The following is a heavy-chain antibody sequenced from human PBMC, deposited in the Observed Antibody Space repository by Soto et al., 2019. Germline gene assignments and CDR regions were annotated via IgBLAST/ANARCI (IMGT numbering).Heavy chain of an antibody. V-gene: IGHV4-59*01. D-gene: IGHD5-18*01. Sequence: QVQLQESGPGLVKPSETLSLTCTVSGGSINGYYWTWLRQSPTNGLEWIGYFHFSGSTKYNPSLESRLIISADTSKNQISLTLSSVTAADTAVYYCARASGYSYGYDDFFKNWGQGTLANVSS. CDR3: ARASGYSYGYDDFFKN. J-gene: IGHJ4*01. CDR2: FHFSGST. CDR1: GGSINGYY.